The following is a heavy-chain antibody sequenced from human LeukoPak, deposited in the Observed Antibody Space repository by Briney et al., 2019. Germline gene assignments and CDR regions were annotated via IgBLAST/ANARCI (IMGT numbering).Heavy chain of an antibody. V-gene: IGHV3-30-3*01. J-gene: IGHJ3*02. Sequence: PGGSLRLSCAASGFTFSSYAMHWVRQAPGKGLEWVAVISYDGSNKYCADSVKGRFTISRDNSRNTLSLQMNSLRAEDTAVYNCARDPGGIAVPGLGFAFDIWGQGTMVTVSS. CDR1: GFTFSSYA. CDR2: ISYDGSNK. CDR3: ARDPGGIAVPGLGFAFDI. D-gene: IGHD6-19*01.